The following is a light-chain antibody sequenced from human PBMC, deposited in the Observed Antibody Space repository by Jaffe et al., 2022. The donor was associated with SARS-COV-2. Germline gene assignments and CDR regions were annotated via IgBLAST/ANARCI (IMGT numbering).Light chain of an antibody. J-gene: IGKJ2*01. CDR3: QQANSFPRT. CDR2: SAS. V-gene: IGKV1-12*01. Sequence: DIQMTQSPSSVFASVGDRVTITCRASQGIGSLLAWYQQKPGKAPNLLIYSASSLQSGVPSRFSGSGSGRDFTLTISSLQPEDFATYFCQQANSFPRTFGQGTKLEIK. CDR1: QGIGSL.